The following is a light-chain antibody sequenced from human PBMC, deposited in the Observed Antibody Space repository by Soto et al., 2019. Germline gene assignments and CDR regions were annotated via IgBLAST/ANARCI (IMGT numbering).Light chain of an antibody. J-gene: IGKJ4*02. Sequence: EILLTQSPGTLSLARGQRATLSCRASQSVTSSYLGWYQQKPGQSPRLLIYGASSRATGIPDRFSGSGSGTDFALTISRLEPEDFAVSYCQQYGTSPLPLGGGSKVDI. V-gene: IGKV3-20*01. CDR3: QQYGTSPLP. CDR1: QSVTSSY. CDR2: GAS.